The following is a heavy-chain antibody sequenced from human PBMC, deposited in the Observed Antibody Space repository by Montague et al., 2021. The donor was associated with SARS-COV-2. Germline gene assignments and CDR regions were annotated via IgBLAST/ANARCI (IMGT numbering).Heavy chain of an antibody. CDR3: ARLDIMTAYPYEY. CDR2: IRGNGGST. V-gene: IGHV3-23*01. J-gene: IGHJ4*02. CDR1: GFTLSSYA. D-gene: IGHD3-9*01. Sequence: SLRLSCVASGFTLSSYAMSWVRQAPGKGLEWVSGIRGNGGSTYYADSVXGLFTISRDNPKNTLYLQMNSLRAEDTAVYYCARLDIMTAYPYEYWGQGTLVTVSS.